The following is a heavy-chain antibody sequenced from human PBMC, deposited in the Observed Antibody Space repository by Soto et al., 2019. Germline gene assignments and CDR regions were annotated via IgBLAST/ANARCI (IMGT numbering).Heavy chain of an antibody. J-gene: IGHJ4*02. Sequence: QVQLVQSGAEVKKPGASVKISCKASGYTFTSLDIHWVRQAPGQGLEWLGRTNIGKDTKEYSQKLQGRVTISTDRSATTAYLELTSLGSEDTSYYYCERHNFDEQFDYWGQGTLVIVTS. V-gene: IGHV1-3*04. CDR2: TNIGKDTK. CDR1: GYTFTSLD. CDR3: ERHNFDEQFDY.